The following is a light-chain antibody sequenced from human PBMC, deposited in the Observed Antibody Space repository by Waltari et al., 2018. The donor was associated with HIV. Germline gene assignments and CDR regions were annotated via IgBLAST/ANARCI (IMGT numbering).Light chain of an antibody. V-gene: IGLV1-47*01. CDR1: SSNI. J-gene: IGLJ2*01. CDR3: AAWGNSLSLL. Sequence: QSVLTQPPSVSGTPGQRVTISCSGSSSNIHWYQQLPGTAPRLLIYRNNQRPSGVPDRFSGSKSGISASLAISGLRSEDEADYYCAAWGNSLSLLFGGGTKLTVL. CDR2: RNN.